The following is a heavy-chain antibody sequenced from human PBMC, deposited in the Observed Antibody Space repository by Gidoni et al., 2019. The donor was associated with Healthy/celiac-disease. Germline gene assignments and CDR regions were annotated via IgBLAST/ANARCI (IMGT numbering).Heavy chain of an antibody. CDR2: INHSGST. V-gene: IGHV4-34*01. CDR1: GGSFSGYY. Sequence: QVQLQQWGAGLLKPSETLSLTCAVYGGSFSGYYWSWIRQPPGKGLEWIGEINHSGSTNYNPSLKSRVTISVDTSKNQFSLKLSSVTAADTAVYYCARTPRGSRDYWGQGTLVTVSS. CDR3: ARTPRGSRDY. J-gene: IGHJ4*02.